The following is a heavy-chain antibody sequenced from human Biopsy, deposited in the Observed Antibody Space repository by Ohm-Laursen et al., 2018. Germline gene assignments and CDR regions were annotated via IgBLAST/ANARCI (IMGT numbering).Heavy chain of an antibody. CDR2: MYYNERT. CDR1: GGSVTNYY. Sequence: GTLSLTCSVSGGSVTNYYWTWIRQPPGKGLEWIGYMYYNERTYYNPSLRGRVTISVDTSKNQISLRLSSVTAADTAVYYCASGGQWPKPYLRYFDPWGQGTLDTVSS. J-gene: IGHJ5*02. D-gene: IGHD6-19*01. CDR3: ASGGQWPKPYLRYFDP. V-gene: IGHV4-59*02.